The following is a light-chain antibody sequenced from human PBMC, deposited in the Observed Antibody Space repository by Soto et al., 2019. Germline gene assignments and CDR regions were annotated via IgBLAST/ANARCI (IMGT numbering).Light chain of an antibody. CDR1: SSNIGSNY. CDR3: AAGDDTLNGMV. CDR2: RAS. Sequence: QSVLTQPPSASGTPGQRVTISCSGSSSNIGSNYVYWYQQVPGTAPRLLMYRASQRPSGVPDRFSGSKSGTSASLAISGLRSEDEADYYCAAGDDTLNGMVFGGGTKLTVL. V-gene: IGLV1-47*01. J-gene: IGLJ2*01.